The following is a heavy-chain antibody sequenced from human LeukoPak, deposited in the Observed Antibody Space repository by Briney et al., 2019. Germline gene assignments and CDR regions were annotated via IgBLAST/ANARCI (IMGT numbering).Heavy chain of an antibody. V-gene: IGHV4-39*07. CDR1: GGSISGYY. J-gene: IGHJ4*02. CDR3: ARWNRAAAGFDY. Sequence: SETLSLTCTVSGGSISGYYWSWIRQPPGKGLEWIGSIYYSGITYYNPSLKSRVAIPLDTSKNQFSLKLSSVTAADTAVYYCARWNRAAAGFDYWGQGTLVTVSS. CDR2: IYYSGIT. D-gene: IGHD6-13*01.